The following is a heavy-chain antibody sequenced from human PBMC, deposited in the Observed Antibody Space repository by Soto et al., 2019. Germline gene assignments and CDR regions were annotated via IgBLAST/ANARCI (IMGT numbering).Heavy chain of an antibody. CDR2: IYYSGSN. J-gene: IGHJ6*02. D-gene: IGHD3-9*01. CDR1: GGSISTSSYY. V-gene: IGHV4-39*01. CDR3: ARGRYFDDYYYYYGMDV. Sequence: SETRSLTCTGAGGSISTSSYYWGWIRQPPGKGLEWIGSIYYSGSNYYNPSLKSRVTISVDTSKNQFSLKLSSVTAADTAVYYCARGRYFDDYYYYYGMDVWGQGTTVT.